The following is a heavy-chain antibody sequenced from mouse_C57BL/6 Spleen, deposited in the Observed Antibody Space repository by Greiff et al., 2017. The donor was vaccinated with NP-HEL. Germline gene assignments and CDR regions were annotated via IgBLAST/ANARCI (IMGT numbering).Heavy chain of an antibody. D-gene: IGHD2-4*01. CDR2: INPNNGGT. J-gene: IGHJ2*01. V-gene: IGHV1-26*01. CDR3: ARRCDYDGFDY. Sequence: EVQLHQSGPELVKPGASVKISCKASGYTFTDYYMNWVKQSHGKSLEWIGDINPNNGGTSYNQKFKGKATLTVDKSSSTAYMELRSLTSEDSAVYYCARRCDYDGFDYWGQGTTLTVSS. CDR1: GYTFTDYY.